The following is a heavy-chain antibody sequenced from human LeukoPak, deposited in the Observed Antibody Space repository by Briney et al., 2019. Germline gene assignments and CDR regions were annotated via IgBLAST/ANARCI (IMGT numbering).Heavy chain of an antibody. Sequence: SETLSLTCTVSGGSISSYYWSWIRQPPRKGLEWIGYIYYSGSTNYNPSLKSRVTISVDTSKNQFSLKLSSVTAADTAVYYCARHVEMATYWYFDLWGRGTLVTVSS. CDR3: ARHVEMATYWYFDL. CDR2: IYYSGST. J-gene: IGHJ2*01. V-gene: IGHV4-59*08. D-gene: IGHD5-24*01. CDR1: GGSISSYY.